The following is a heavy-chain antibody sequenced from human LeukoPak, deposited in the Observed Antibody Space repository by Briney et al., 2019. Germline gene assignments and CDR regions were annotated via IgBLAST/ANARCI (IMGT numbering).Heavy chain of an antibody. Sequence: GRSLRLSCAASGFTFSNYGMHWVRQAPGKGLEWVAVISDDGSKKYYADSVKGRFTISRDNSKIMLYLQMNSLRAEDTAVYYCAKGEGHSGSFGGHNWFDPWGQGTLVTVS. CDR3: AKGEGHSGSFGGHNWFDP. CDR2: ISDDGSKK. CDR1: GFTFSNYG. J-gene: IGHJ5*02. V-gene: IGHV3-30*18. D-gene: IGHD1-26*01.